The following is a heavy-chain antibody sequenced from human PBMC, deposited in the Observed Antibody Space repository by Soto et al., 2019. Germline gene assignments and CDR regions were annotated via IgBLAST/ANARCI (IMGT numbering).Heavy chain of an antibody. CDR2: IFYSGST. J-gene: IGHJ4*02. V-gene: IGHV4-31*03. CDR3: AGENDYGDSRFDY. CDR1: GGSISSGGFY. Sequence: QVQLQESGPGLVKPSQSLSLTCTVSGGSISSGGFYWSWIRQHPGKGLEWIGYIFYSGSTYYNPSLKSRVPISVHTSQNQFSLKLNSVTAADTAVYHCAGENDYGDSRFDYWGQGTLVTVSS. D-gene: IGHD4-17*01.